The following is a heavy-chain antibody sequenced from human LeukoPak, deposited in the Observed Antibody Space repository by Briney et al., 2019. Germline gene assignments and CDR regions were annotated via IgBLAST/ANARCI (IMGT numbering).Heavy chain of an antibody. Sequence: SVKVSCKASGYTFSNYYMHWVRQAPGQGFEWMGILNPSSGGTTYAQKFQGRVTMTRDTSTRTVYMELNSLRSEDTAVYYCARGGGLDVWGQGATVTVSS. V-gene: IGHV1-46*01. CDR2: LNPSSGGT. D-gene: IGHD3-16*01. CDR3: ARGGGLDV. J-gene: IGHJ6*02. CDR1: GYTFSNYY.